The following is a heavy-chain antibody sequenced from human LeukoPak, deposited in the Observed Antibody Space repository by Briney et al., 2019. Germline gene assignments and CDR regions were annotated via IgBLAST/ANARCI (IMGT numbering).Heavy chain of an antibody. V-gene: IGHV4-30-4*01. Sequence: PSETLSLTCTVSGGSISSGDYYWSWIRQPPGKGLEWIGYIYYSGSTYYNPSLKSRVTISVDTSKNQFSLKLSSVTAADTAVYYCARVVGFGELLRFDYWGQGTLVTVSS. CDR2: IYYSGST. J-gene: IGHJ4*02. D-gene: IGHD3-10*01. CDR1: GGSISSGDYY. CDR3: ARVVGFGELLRFDY.